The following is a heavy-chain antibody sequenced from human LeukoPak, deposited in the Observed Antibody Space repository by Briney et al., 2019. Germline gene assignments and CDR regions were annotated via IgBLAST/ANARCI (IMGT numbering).Heavy chain of an antibody. Sequence: ASVTVSCTASGYTFTSYGISWVRQAPGQGLEWMGWISSYNGNTHYAQKLQGRVTMSTDTSTGTAYMELRSLRSDDTAVYYCARRVAVARRDAFDIWGQGTMVTVSS. CDR3: ARRVAVARRDAFDI. CDR1: GYTFTSYG. V-gene: IGHV1-18*01. CDR2: ISSYNGNT. D-gene: IGHD6-19*01. J-gene: IGHJ3*02.